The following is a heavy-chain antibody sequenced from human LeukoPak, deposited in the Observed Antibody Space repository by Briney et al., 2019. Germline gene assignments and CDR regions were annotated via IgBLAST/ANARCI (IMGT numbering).Heavy chain of an antibody. D-gene: IGHD3-10*01. J-gene: IGHJ4*02. CDR1: GSAFSRTW. CDR3: AKPLSSGSYYNFHF. CDR2: ISASGGST. V-gene: IGHV3-23*01. Sequence: PGGSLRLPCAASGSAFSRTWIHWVRQAPGKGLEWVSTISASGGSTYYADSVRGRFTISRDNSENTLYLQMDSLRADDTAVYFCAKPLSSGSYYNFHFWGQGTLVTVSS.